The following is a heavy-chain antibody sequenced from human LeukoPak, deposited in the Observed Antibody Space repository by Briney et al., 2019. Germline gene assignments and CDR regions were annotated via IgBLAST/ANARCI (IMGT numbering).Heavy chain of an antibody. D-gene: IGHD3-22*01. J-gene: IGHJ4*02. V-gene: IGHV3-23*01. CDR3: AKEGSEYYDTSGYYGSFDY. Sequence: GGSLRLSCAASGFTFSSYAMSWVRQAPGKGLEWVSTVSGSGTRTYYADSEKGRFTISRDNSKNTLYLHMNSLRVEDTAVYYCAKEGSEYYDTSGYYGSFDYWYQGPLLTVSS. CDR2: VSGSGTRT. CDR1: GFTFSSYA.